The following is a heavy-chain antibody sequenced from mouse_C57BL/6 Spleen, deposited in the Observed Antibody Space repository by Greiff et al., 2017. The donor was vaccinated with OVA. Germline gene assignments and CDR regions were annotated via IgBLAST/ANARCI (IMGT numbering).Heavy chain of an antibody. J-gene: IGHJ3*01. CDR2: INPSNGGT. D-gene: IGHD2-2*01. V-gene: IGHV1-53*01. Sequence: VQLQQPGTELVKPGASVKLSCKASGYTFTSYWMHWVKQRPGQGLEWIGNINPSNGGTNYNEKFKSKATLTVDKSSSTAYMQLSSLTSEDSAVYYCASSEVWLRREFAYWGQGTLVTVSA. CDR3: ASSEVWLRREFAY. CDR1: GYTFTSYW.